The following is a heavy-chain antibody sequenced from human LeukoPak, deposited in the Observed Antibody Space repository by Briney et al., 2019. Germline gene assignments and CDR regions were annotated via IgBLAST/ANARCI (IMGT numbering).Heavy chain of an antibody. J-gene: IGHJ4*02. V-gene: IGHV3-21*04. CDR2: ISSSSTNI. D-gene: IGHD5-18*01. CDR3: ARLVDTLMAAFDC. Sequence: SGGSLRLSCAASGFPFRSHSMNCVRRSPGKGLEWFLSISSSSTNIYYADSVKGRFTISRDNAKNALYLQMNSLRAGDTAVYYCARLVDTLMAAFDCWGQGGLVTVCS. CDR1: GFPFRSHS.